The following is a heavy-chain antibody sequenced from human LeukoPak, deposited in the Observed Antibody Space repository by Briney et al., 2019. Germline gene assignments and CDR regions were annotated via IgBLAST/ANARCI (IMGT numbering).Heavy chain of an antibody. Sequence: SETLSLTCTVSGVSMTSYHWSWIRQPPGKGLEWIGYIYYSGSTNYNPSLKSRVTISVDTSKNQFSLKLSSVTAADTAVYYCARHGLSSHRVFDYWGQGTLVTVSS. J-gene: IGHJ4*02. D-gene: IGHD6-6*01. CDR3: ARHGLSSHRVFDY. CDR1: GVSMTSYH. CDR2: IYYSGST. V-gene: IGHV4-59*08.